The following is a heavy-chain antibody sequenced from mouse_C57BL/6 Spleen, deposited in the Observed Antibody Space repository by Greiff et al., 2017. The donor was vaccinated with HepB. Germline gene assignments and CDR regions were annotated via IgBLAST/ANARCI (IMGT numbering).Heavy chain of an antibody. CDR3: ARSYYGSSYNYAMDY. CDR2: IHPNSGST. J-gene: IGHJ4*01. CDR1: GYTFTSYW. Sequence: QVQLQQPGAELVKPGASVKLSCKASGYTFTSYWMHWVKQRPGQGLEWTGMIHPNSGSTNYNEKFKSKATLTVDKSSSTAYMQLSSLTSEDSAVYYCARSYYGSSYNYAMDYWGQGTSVTVSS. D-gene: IGHD1-1*01. V-gene: IGHV1-64*01.